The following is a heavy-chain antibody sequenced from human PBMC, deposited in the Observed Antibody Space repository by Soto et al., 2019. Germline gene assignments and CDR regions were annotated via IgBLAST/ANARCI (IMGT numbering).Heavy chain of an antibody. D-gene: IGHD1-26*01. CDR1: GGSISSYC. J-gene: IGHJ5*02. CDR3: ARDVVGGSYRPSWFDP. CDR2: IYTSGST. V-gene: IGHV4-4*07. Sequence: XETRSLTCTVSGGSISSYCWSWIRQPAGKGLDWIGRIYTSGSTNYNPSLKSRVTMSVDTSKNQFSLKLSSVTAADTAVYYCARDVVGGSYRPSWFDPWGQGTLVTVSS.